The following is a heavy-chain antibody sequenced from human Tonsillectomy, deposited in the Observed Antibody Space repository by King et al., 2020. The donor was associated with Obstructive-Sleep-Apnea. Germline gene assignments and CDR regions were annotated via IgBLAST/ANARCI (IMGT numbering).Heavy chain of an antibody. V-gene: IGHV5-51*01. J-gene: IGHJ6*02. CDR2: IYPGDSDT. D-gene: IGHD6-13*01. CDR1: GYNFIRYW. CDR3: ARPGDSSTWGLLGGMDV. Sequence: VQLVESGAEVKKPGESLKISCTGSGYNFIRYWIGWVRQMPGKGLEWMGIIYPGDSDTRYSPSFQGQVTISADKSISTAYLQWSSLRASDTAMYYCARPGDSSTWGLLGGMDVWGQGTTVTVSS.